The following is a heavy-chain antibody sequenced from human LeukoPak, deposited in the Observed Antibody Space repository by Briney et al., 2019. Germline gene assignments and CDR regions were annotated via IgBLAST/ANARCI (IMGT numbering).Heavy chain of an antibody. V-gene: IGHV3-9*01. CDR2: ISWNSGTM. J-gene: IGHJ5*02. Sequence: GGSLRLSCVASGFTFDDYAMHWVRQVPGKGLEWVSGISWNSGTMGYASSVKGRFTISRDNAKNSLYLQMDGLKSEDTAFYYCAKSWQQLAPIDRWGQGTLVTVSS. CDR1: GFTFDDYA. CDR3: AKSWQQLAPIDR. D-gene: IGHD6-13*01.